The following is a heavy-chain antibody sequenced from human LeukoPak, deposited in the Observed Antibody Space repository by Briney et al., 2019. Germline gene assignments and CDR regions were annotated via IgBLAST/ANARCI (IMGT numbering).Heavy chain of an antibody. Sequence: PAETLSLTCTVSGGSISSGDYYWSWIRQPPGKGLEWIGSTCYSGSTYYNPSLKSRVTISVDTSKNQFSLKLSSVTAADTAVYYCAREKDIVVVPAALLGGPRVDYWGQGTLVTVSS. CDR2: TCYSGST. CDR1: GGSISSGDYY. V-gene: IGHV4-30-4*02. D-gene: IGHD2-2*01. J-gene: IGHJ4*02. CDR3: AREKDIVVVPAALLGGPRVDY.